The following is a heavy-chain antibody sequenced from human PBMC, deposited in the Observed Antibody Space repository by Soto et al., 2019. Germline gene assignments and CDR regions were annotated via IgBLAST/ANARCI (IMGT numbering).Heavy chain of an antibody. CDR1: GGSISSSSYY. V-gene: IGHV4-39*01. Sequence: PSETLSLTCTVSGGSISSSSYYWGWIRQPPGKGLEWIGSIYYSGSTYYNPSLKSRVTISVDTSKNQFSLKLSSVTAADTAVYYCARQGFWSGYYYYGMDVWGQGTTVTVSS. CDR2: IYYSGST. D-gene: IGHD3-3*01. CDR3: ARQGFWSGYYYYGMDV. J-gene: IGHJ6*02.